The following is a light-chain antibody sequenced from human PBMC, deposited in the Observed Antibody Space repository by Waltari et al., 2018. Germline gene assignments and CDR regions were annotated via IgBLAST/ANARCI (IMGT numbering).Light chain of an antibody. CDR2: WAS. J-gene: IGKJ1*01. CDR3: QQYYITPWA. CDR1: QSVLYNSNKKNY. Sequence: DIVMTQSPDSLALSLGERAPIHCKSSQSVLYNSNKKNYVAWYQQRPRQPPKLLISWASMREAGVPDRFSGSGSGTDFTLTISSLQAEDVAVYYCQQYYITPWAFGQGTKVEIK. V-gene: IGKV4-1*01.